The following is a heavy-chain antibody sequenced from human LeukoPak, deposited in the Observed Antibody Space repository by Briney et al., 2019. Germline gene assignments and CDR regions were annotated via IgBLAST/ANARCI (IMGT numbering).Heavy chain of an antibody. V-gene: IGHV4-59*11. J-gene: IGHJ3*02. CDR1: GGSLSSHY. CDR3: AREGPSDALDI. CDR2: IYYSGTT. Sequence: SETLSLTCTVSGGSLSSHYWSWIRQPPGKGLEWIGYIYYSGTTNYNPSLKSRVTISVDRSKNQFSLKLSSVTAADTAVYYCAREGPSDALDIWGQGTMVTVSS.